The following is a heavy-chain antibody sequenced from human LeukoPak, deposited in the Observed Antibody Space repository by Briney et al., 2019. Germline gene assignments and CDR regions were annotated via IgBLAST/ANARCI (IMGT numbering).Heavy chain of an antibody. J-gene: IGHJ4*02. CDR3: ARHYRYSSSPGALRY. Sequence: SETLSLTCAVYGGSFSGYYWSWIRQPPGKGLEWIGEINHSGSTNYNPSLKSRVTISVDTSKNQFSLKLSSVTNADTAVYYCARHYRYSSSPGALRYWGQGTLVTVSS. CDR2: INHSGST. CDR1: GGSFSGYY. D-gene: IGHD6-13*01. V-gene: IGHV4-34*01.